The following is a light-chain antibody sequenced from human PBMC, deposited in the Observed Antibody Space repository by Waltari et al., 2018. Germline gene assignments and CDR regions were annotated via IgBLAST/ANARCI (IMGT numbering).Light chain of an antibody. CDR2: DVT. CDR3: SSYTISDTYV. J-gene: IGLJ1*01. V-gene: IGLV2-14*03. Sequence: QSALTQPASVSGSPGQSIAISCTGTSSDVGAYNHVSWYQQHPGKAPRLMIYDVTNRPSGVSDRFSGSKSSNTASLTISGLQTEDEADYYCSSYTISDTYVFGTGTKVTVL. CDR1: SSDVGAYNH.